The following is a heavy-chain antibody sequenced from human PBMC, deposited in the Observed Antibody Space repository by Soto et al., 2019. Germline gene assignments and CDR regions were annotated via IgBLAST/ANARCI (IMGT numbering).Heavy chain of an antibody. V-gene: IGHV4-59*08. CDR1: AGSISSYY. CDR2: IHRSGTT. CDR3: AGDSYGVDV. Sequence: QVQLQESGPGLVKPSETLSLTCTVSAGSISSYYWNWIRQSPGKGLEWIGCIHRSGTTNYNPSLKSRVTISVDTSKSHFSLRLNSVIAADTAVYYCAGDSYGVDVWGQGTTVTVSS. J-gene: IGHJ6*02.